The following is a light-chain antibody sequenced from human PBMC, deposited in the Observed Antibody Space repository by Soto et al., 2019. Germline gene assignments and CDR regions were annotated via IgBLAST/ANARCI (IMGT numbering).Light chain of an antibody. CDR3: QQRVNWPLFT. CDR1: QSVDIY. V-gene: IGKV3-11*01. Sequence: EIVLTQFPATLSMSPGERATLSCRASQSVDIYLAWYQQKPGQAPRLLIYDASNRATGVPDRFSGRGSGTDFTLTISSLEPEDFAVYHCQQRVNWPLFTFGPGTKVDIK. CDR2: DAS. J-gene: IGKJ3*01.